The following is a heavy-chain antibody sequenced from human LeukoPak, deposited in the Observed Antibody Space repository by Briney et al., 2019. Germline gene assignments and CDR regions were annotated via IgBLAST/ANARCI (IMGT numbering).Heavy chain of an antibody. D-gene: IGHD4-17*01. V-gene: IGHV3-49*03. CDR1: GFTFGDYA. CDR3: TRDFKGDGDYVEWFDP. Sequence: GGSLRLSCTASGFTFGDYAMSWFRQAPGKGLEWVGFIRSKAYGGTTEYAASVKGRFTISRDDSKSIAYLQMNSLKTEDTAVYYCTRDFKGDGDYVEWFDPWGQGTLVTVSS. CDR2: IRSKAYGGTT. J-gene: IGHJ5*02.